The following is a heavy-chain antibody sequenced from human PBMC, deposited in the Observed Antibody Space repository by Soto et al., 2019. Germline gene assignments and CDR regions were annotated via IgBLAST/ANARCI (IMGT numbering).Heavy chain of an antibody. J-gene: IGHJ4*02. V-gene: IGHV4-59*08. Sequence: SETLSLTCTVSGGSISSYDCCWIRQPPGKGLEWIGYIYYSGSTYYNPSLKSRVTISVDTSKNQFSLKLSSVTAADTAVYYCARAEDSSGYLFSYWGQGTLVTVSS. D-gene: IGHD3-22*01. CDR3: ARAEDSSGYLFSY. CDR2: IYYSGST. CDR1: GGSISSYD.